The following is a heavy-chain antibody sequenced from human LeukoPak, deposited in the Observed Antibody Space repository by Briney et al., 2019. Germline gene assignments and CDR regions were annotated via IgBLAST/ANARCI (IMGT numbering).Heavy chain of an antibody. Sequence: GASVKVSCKASGYTFTSYDINWVRQATEQGLEWMGWMNPNSGNTGYAQKFQGRVTMTRNTSISTAYMELSSLRSEDTAVYYCARGRGSSWYEADDAFDIWGQGTMVTVSS. CDR1: GYTFTSYD. CDR2: MNPNSGNT. D-gene: IGHD6-13*01. V-gene: IGHV1-8*01. CDR3: ARGRGSSWYEADDAFDI. J-gene: IGHJ3*02.